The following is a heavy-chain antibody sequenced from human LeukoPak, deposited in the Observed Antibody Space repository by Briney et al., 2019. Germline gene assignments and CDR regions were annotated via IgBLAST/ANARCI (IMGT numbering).Heavy chain of an antibody. CDR3: ARDSGYSSGRYVDN. D-gene: IGHD6-19*01. CDR2: MYTSGST. V-gene: IGHV4-4*07. Sequence: PSETLSLTCAVYGGSFSGYYWSWIRQPAGKGLEWIGRMYTSGSTNYNPSLKSRVTISADKSKNQFSLRLTSVTAADTAVYYCARDSGYSSGRYVDNWGQGTLVTVSS. CDR1: GGSFSGYY. J-gene: IGHJ4*02.